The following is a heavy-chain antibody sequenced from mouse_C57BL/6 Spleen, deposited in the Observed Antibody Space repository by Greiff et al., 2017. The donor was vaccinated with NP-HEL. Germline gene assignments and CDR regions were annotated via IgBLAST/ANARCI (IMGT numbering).Heavy chain of an antibody. CDR3: ARDEVRGYFDV. CDR1: GFTFSDYY. V-gene: IGHV5-16*01. Sequence: EVKLVESEGGLVQPGSSMKLSCTASGFTFSDYYMAWVRQVPEKGLEWVANINYDGSSTYYLDSLKSRFIISRDNAKNILYLQMSSLKSEDTATYYCARDEVRGYFDVWGTGTTVTVSS. CDR2: INYDGSST. J-gene: IGHJ1*03.